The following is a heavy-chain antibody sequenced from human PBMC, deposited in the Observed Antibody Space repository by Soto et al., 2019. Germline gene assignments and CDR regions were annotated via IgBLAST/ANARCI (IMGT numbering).Heavy chain of an antibody. CDR3: ARGFPGYWYFDL. D-gene: IGHD2-15*01. Sequence: QITLKESGPTLVNPTQTLTLTCTFSGFSLTANGVGVGWFRQPPGKAPEWLAVIYGHDDKGFSPSLRSRLTINKDTSNSQVVLTLTDMDPVDTGTYFCARGFPGYWYFDLWGPGTLVTVSS. J-gene: IGHJ2*01. V-gene: IGHV2-5*01. CDR2: IYGHDDK. CDR1: GFSLTANGVG.